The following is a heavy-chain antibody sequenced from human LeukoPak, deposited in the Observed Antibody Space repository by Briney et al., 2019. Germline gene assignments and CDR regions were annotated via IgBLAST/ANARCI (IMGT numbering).Heavy chain of an antibody. V-gene: IGHV1-69*04. D-gene: IGHD3-22*01. CDR2: IIPILGIA. Sequence: GASVKVSCKASGGTFSSYAISWVRQAPGQGLEWMGRIIPILGIANYAQKFQGRVTITADKSTSTAYMELRSLRSDDTAVYYCSRDYDSSGFYYYYGMDVWGQGTTVTVSS. CDR3: SRDYDSSGFYYYYGMDV. CDR1: GGTFSSYA. J-gene: IGHJ6*02.